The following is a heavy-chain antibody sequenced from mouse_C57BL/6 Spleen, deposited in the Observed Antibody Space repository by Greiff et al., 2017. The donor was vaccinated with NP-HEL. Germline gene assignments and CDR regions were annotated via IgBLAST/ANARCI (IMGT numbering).Heavy chain of an antibody. Sequence: EVQRVESGEGLVKPGGSLKLSCAASGFTFSSYAMSWVRQTPEKRLEWVAYISSGGDYIYYADTVKGRFTISRDNARNTLYLQMSSLKSEDTAMYYCTREDEYGNYFDYWGQGTTLTVSS. V-gene: IGHV5-9-1*02. D-gene: IGHD2-1*01. J-gene: IGHJ2*01. CDR2: ISSGGDYI. CDR3: TREDEYGNYFDY. CDR1: GFTFSSYA.